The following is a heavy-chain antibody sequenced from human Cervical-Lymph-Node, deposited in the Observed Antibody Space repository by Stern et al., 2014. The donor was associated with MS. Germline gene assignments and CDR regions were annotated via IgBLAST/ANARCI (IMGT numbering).Heavy chain of an antibody. D-gene: IGHD3-3*01. CDR1: GFSLVTSGVR. CDR3: ARMMGSGYRHYFDY. CDR2: IDWNDKT. Sequence: QITLKESGPALVKPTQTLTLTCTFSGFSLVTSGVRVSWIRQPPGKALEWLARIDWNDKTSYNTSLMTRLPISKDTSKNQVVLTMTNVDPVDTATYYCARMMGSGYRHYFDYWGQGTPVTVS. V-gene: IGHV2-70*04. J-gene: IGHJ4*02.